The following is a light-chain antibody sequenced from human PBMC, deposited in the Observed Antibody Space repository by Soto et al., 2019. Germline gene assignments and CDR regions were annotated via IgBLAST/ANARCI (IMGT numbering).Light chain of an antibody. Sequence: QSALTQPRSVSGSRGQSVTISCTGTSSDVGGYNYVSWYQQHPGKAPKLMIYDVSKRPSGVPDRFSGSKSGNTASLTISGLQAEDEADYYCCSYAGSYTFEVVFGGGTNLTVL. J-gene: IGLJ2*01. CDR2: DVS. CDR1: SSDVGGYNY. CDR3: CSYAGSYTFEVV. V-gene: IGLV2-11*01.